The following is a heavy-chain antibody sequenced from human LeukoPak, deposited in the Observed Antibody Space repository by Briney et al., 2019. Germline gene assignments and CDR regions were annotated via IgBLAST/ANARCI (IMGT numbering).Heavy chain of an antibody. CDR2: IYYSGST. D-gene: IGHD3-3*01. V-gene: IGHV4-59*08. CDR1: GDSISDFY. Sequence: SETLSLTCSVSGDSISDFYWNWIRQSPEKGLGWIGYIYYSGSTNYNPSLKSRVTISVDTSKNQFSLKLSSVTAADTAVYYCARAGGSGYPDYWGQGTLVTVSS. J-gene: IGHJ4*02. CDR3: ARAGGSGYPDY.